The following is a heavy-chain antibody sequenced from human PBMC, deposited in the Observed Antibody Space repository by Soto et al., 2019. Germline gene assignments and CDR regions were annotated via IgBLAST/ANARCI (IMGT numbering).Heavy chain of an antibody. CDR2: INSDGSST. Sequence: GGSLRLSCAASGFTFSSYWMHWVRQAPGKGLVWVSRINSDGSSTSYADSVKGRFTISRDNAKNTLYLQMNSLRAEDTAVYYCARSRGSSAPAELYYGMDVWGQGTTVTVSS. CDR1: GFTFSSYW. J-gene: IGHJ6*02. D-gene: IGHD1-26*01. V-gene: IGHV3-74*01. CDR3: ARSRGSSAPAELYYGMDV.